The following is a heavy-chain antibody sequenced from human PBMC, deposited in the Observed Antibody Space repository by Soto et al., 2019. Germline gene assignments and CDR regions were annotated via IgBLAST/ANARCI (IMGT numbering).Heavy chain of an antibody. D-gene: IGHD6-19*01. CDR1: GGSISSYY. J-gene: IGHJ3*02. CDR2: IHYSGST. V-gene: IGHV4-59*01. Sequence: SETLSLTCTVSGGSISSYYWSWIRQPPGKGLEWIGYIHYSGSTYYNPSLKSRVTMSVATSKNHLSLKLSSLTAADTAVYYCARTKGQWLDYSFDIWGQGTKVTVSS. CDR3: ARTKGQWLDYSFDI.